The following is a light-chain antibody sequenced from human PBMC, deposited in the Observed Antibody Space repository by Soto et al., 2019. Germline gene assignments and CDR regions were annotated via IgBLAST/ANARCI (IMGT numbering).Light chain of an antibody. V-gene: IGKV3-11*01. Sequence: EIVLTQSPATLSFSPGERATLSCRASQSVSSYLAWYQQKPGQAPSLLIYDASDRATGIPARFSGSGSGTDFTLTISSLEPEDFAVYYCQYRDTFGQGTKLEIK. CDR1: QSVSSY. J-gene: IGKJ2*01. CDR3: QYRDT. CDR2: DAS.